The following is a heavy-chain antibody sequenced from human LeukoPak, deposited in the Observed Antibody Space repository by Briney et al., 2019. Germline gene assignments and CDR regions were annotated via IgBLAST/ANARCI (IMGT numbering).Heavy chain of an antibody. J-gene: IGHJ4*02. Sequence: ASVKVSCKASGYTFTSYGISWVRHPPGQGLEWMGWISAYNGNTNYAQKLQGRVTMTTDTSTSTAYMELRSLRSDDTAVYYCASSDIAGTAGYWGQGTLVTVSS. CDR1: GYTFTSYG. D-gene: IGHD1-7*01. V-gene: IGHV1-18*01. CDR2: ISAYNGNT. CDR3: ASSDIAGTAGY.